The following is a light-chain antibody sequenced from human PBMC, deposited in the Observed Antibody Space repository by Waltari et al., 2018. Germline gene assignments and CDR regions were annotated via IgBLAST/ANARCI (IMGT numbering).Light chain of an antibody. CDR2: KAS. J-gene: IGKJ2*01. Sequence: RDSQTSSIYLAWYQQKPGKAPNLLIYKASTLESGVPSRFSGSGSGTEFTLTISSLQPDDFATYYCQQYHSYSPYTFGQGTTLDIK. V-gene: IGKV1-5*03. CDR3: QQYHSYSPYT. CDR1: QTSSIY.